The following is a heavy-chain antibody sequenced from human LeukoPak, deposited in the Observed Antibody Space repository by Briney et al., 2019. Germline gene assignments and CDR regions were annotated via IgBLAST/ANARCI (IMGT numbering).Heavy chain of an antibody. D-gene: IGHD3-10*01. CDR2: ISYNGVST. Sequence: GGSLRLSCTASGFTFGSYAMYWVRQAPGKGLEYVSAISYNGVSTYHANSVKGRFTISRDNSKNTLYLQMGSLRTEDMAVYYCARDRGLWFGESYYPDYWGQGTLVTVSS. J-gene: IGHJ4*02. CDR1: GFTFGSYA. V-gene: IGHV3-64*01. CDR3: ARDRGLWFGESYYPDY.